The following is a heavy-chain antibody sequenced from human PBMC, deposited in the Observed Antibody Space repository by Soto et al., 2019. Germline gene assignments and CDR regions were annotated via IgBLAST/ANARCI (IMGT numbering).Heavy chain of an antibody. CDR2: INPNSGGT. CDR3: ARGQTPVRY. J-gene: IGHJ4*02. CDR1: GYTLTGYY. Sequence: ASGRVWCKASGYTLTGYYMHRVRQAPGQGLEWMGWINPNSGGTNYAQKFQGRVTMTRDTSISTAYMELSRLRSDGTAVYYCARGQTPVRYWGQVTLVTVSS. V-gene: IGHV1-2*02.